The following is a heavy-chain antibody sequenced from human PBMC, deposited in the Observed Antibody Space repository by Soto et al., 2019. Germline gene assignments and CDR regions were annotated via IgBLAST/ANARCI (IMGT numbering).Heavy chain of an antibody. J-gene: IGHJ5*02. CDR2: INAANGDT. V-gene: IGHV1-3*01. CDR1: GYTFTSYG. D-gene: IGHD6-13*01. CDR3: VRRHVSATGIDWLGH. Sequence: ASVKVSCKASGYTFTSYGIHWVRQAPGQRLEWMGWINAANGDTKYSPKLQGRVTITRDTSASTAYMELSSLRSEDTAVYYCVRRHVSATGIDWLGHWGQGTLVTVSS.